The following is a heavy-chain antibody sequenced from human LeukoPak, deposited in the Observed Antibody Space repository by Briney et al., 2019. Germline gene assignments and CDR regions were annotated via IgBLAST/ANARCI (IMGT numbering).Heavy chain of an antibody. D-gene: IGHD4-23*01. V-gene: IGHV3-30-3*01. CDR3: ARVVQTLPRGSVDDAFDI. Sequence: PGGSLRLSCAASGFAFSSYAMHWVRQAPGRGLEWVAVISYDESHIYYADSVKGRFTISRDNSENTLYLQMNSLRVEDTAVYNCARVVQTLPRGSVDDAFDIWGQGTMVTVSS. CDR2: ISYDESHI. J-gene: IGHJ3*02. CDR1: GFAFSSYA.